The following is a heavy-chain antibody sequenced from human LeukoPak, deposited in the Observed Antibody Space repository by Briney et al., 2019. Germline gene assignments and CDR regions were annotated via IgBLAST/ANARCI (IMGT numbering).Heavy chain of an antibody. J-gene: IGHJ3*02. D-gene: IGHD3-22*01. CDR1: GFTFSSYG. Sequence: GRSLRLSCAASGFTFSSYGMHRVRQAPGKGLEWVAVIWYDGSNKYYADSVKGRFTISRDNSKNTLYLQMNSLRAEDTAVCYCARGRSDYYDSSGYLIWGQGTMVTVSS. CDR3: ARGRSDYYDSSGYLI. V-gene: IGHV3-33*01. CDR2: IWYDGSNK.